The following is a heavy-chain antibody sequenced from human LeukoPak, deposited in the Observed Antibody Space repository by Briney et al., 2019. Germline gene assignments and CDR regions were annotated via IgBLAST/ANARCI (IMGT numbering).Heavy chain of an antibody. CDR2: ISAGGSST. V-gene: IGHV3-23*01. D-gene: IGHD3-22*01. Sequence: GGSLRLSCAASGFTFSSYDMSWVRRAPGKGLEWVSAISAGGSSTYYADSVKGRFTISRDNSKNTLYLQMNSLRAEDTAVYYCAKLPEDSSGYSDYWGQGTLVTVSS. CDR1: GFTFSSYD. J-gene: IGHJ4*02. CDR3: AKLPEDSSGYSDY.